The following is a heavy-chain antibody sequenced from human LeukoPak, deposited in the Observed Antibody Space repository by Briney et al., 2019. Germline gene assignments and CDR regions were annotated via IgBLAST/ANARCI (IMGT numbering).Heavy chain of an antibody. CDR3: AKGGRARWDYFDY. CDR1: GFTFSSYA. CDR2: ISGSGGST. J-gene: IGHJ4*02. D-gene: IGHD1-26*01. Sequence: GGSLRISCAASGFTFSSYAMSWVRQAPGKGLEWVSAISGSGGSTYYADSVKGRFTISRDNSKNTLYLQMNSLRAEDTAVYYCAKGGRARWDYFDYWGQGTLVTVSS. V-gene: IGHV3-23*01.